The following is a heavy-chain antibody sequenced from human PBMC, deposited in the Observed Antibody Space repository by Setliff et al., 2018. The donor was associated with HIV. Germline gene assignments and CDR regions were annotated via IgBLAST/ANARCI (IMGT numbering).Heavy chain of an antibody. Sequence: NPSETLSLTCTVSGGSISSGSYYWSWIRQPAGKGLEWIGHIYTSGNTNHNPSPKSRVTISVDTSENQFSLKLSSVTAADTAVYYCARGNSRRLRVHYYYYYMDVWGKGTTVTVSS. CDR3: ARGNSRRLRVHYYYYYMDV. CDR2: IYTSGNT. V-gene: IGHV4-61*09. CDR1: GGSISSGSYY. J-gene: IGHJ6*03. D-gene: IGHD4-17*01.